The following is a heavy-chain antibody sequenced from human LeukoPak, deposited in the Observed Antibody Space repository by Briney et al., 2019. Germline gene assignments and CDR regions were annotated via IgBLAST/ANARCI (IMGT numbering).Heavy chain of an antibody. CDR2: ISGSGGTT. CDR1: GFTFDDYG. J-gene: IGHJ4*02. Sequence: GGSLRLSCAASGFTFDDYGMSWVRQAPGKGLEWVSAISGSGGTTYYADSVKGRFTISGDNSKNTLYLQMNSLRAEDTAVYYCANATGDGETFDYWGQGTLVTVSS. D-gene: IGHD7-27*01. V-gene: IGHV3-23*01. CDR3: ANATGDGETFDY.